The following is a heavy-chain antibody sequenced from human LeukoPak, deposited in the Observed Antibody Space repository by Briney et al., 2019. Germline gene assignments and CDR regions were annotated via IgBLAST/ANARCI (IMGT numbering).Heavy chain of an antibody. J-gene: IGHJ4*02. Sequence: ASVKVSCXASGYTFTSYDINWVRQATGQGLEWMGWMNPNSGNTGYAQKFQGRVTMTRNTSISTAYMELSSLRSEDTAVYYCAILADSSGYYYDYWGQGTLVTVSS. CDR3: AILADSSGYYYDY. V-gene: IGHV1-8*01. CDR2: MNPNSGNT. CDR1: GYTFTSYD. D-gene: IGHD3-22*01.